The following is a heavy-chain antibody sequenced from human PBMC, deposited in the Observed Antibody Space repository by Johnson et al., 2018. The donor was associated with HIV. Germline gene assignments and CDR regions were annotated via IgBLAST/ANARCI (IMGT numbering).Heavy chain of an antibody. Sequence: QVQLVESGGGLVQPGGSLRLSCAASGFTFCSYAMSWVRQAPGKGLEWVAVIWYDGSNKYYADSVKGRFTISRDNSKNTLYLQMNSLRADDTAVYYCAKETPSSGGTFDIWGQGTMVTVSS. J-gene: IGHJ3*02. CDR2: IWYDGSNK. D-gene: IGHD6-25*01. CDR3: AKETPSSGGTFDI. V-gene: IGHV3-33*06. CDR1: GFTFCSYA.